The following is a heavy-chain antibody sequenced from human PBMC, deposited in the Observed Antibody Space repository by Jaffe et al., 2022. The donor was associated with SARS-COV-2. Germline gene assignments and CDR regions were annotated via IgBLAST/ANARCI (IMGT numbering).Heavy chain of an antibody. V-gene: IGHV3-7*01. D-gene: IGHD2-21*02. Sequence: EVQLVESGGDLVQPGGSLRLSCAASGFTFSSYSMRWVRQAPGKGLEWVAHIKEDGSEKYYVDSVKGRFTISRDNAKNSLYLQMNSLGAEDTAVYYCARVGYCGDDCYYYYMDVWGKGTTVTVSS. CDR2: IKEDGSEK. J-gene: IGHJ6*03. CDR1: GFTFSSYS. CDR3: ARVGYCGDDCYYYYMDV.